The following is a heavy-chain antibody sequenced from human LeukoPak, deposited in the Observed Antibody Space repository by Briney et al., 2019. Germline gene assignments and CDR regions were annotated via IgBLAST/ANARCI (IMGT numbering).Heavy chain of an antibody. J-gene: IGHJ4*02. V-gene: IGHV1-18*04. CDR2: ISPYNANT. Sequence: ASVKVSCKASGYTFTSYYMHWVRQAPGQGLEWMGWISPYNANTNYAQKLQGRVTMTTDTSTNTAYMELRSLRSDDTAVYYCAKGGSGSYYYYSDYWGQGTLVTVSS. CDR1: GYTFTSYY. D-gene: IGHD1-26*01. CDR3: AKGGSGSYYYYSDY.